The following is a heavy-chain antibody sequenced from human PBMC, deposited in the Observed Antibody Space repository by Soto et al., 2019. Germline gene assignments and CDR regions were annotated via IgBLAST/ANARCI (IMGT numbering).Heavy chain of an antibody. D-gene: IGHD3-16*01. CDR1: SGSISSSNW. CDR2: IYHSGST. J-gene: IGHJ4*02. Sequence: SETLSLTCAVSSGSISSSNWWSWVRQPPGKGLEWIGEIYHSGSTNYNPSLKSRVTISVDKSKNQFSLKLSSVTAADTAVYYCARDGGGYAYSRWIGLDYWGQGTLVTVSS. CDR3: ARDGGGYAYSRWIGLDY. V-gene: IGHV4-4*02.